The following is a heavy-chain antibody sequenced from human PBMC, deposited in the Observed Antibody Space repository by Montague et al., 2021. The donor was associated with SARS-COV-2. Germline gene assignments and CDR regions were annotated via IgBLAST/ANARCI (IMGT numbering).Heavy chain of an antibody. J-gene: IGHJ4*02. CDR2: ISPTGST. CDR1: GGSFSRYF. V-gene: IGHV4-34*01. CDR3: VGAPNEYYFDY. Sequence: SETLSHTCDVYGGSFSRYFWSWIRQPPGRGPELIGHISPTGSTRYNPSLDSRVTISLDTSKSRLSLELTSVTVADTSIYFCVGAPNEYYFDYRGQGTPVSVSS. D-gene: IGHD3-16*01.